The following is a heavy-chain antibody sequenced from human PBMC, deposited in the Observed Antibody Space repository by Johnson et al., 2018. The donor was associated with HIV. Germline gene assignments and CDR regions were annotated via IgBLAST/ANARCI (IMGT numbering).Heavy chain of an antibody. CDR1: GFTFDDYG. CDR3: AREPEGWAFDI. V-gene: IGHV3-72*01. D-gene: IGHD1-26*01. Sequence: VQLVESGGGVVRPGGSLRLSCAASGFTFDDYGMSWVRQAPGKGLEWVGRSRNKANSYTTEYAASVKGRFTISRDDSKNSLYLQMNSLKTEDTAVYYCAREPEGWAFDIWGQGTMVTVSS. J-gene: IGHJ3*02. CDR2: SRNKANSYTT.